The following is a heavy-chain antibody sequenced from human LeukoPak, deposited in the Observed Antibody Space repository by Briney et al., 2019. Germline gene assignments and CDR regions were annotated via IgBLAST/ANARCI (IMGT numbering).Heavy chain of an antibody. CDR3: AQDCSSTSCYLDY. D-gene: IGHD2-2*01. V-gene: IGHV4-34*01. CDR1: GGSFSGYY. Sequence: SETLSLTCAVYGGSFSGYYWSWIRQPPGRGLEWIGEINHSGSTNYNPSLKSRVTISVDTSKNQFSLKLGSVTAADTAVYYCAQDCSSTSCYLDYWGQGTLVTVSS. CDR2: INHSGST. J-gene: IGHJ4*02.